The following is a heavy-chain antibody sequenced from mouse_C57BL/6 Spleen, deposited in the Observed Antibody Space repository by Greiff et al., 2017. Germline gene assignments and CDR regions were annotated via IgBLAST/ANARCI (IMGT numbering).Heavy chain of an antibody. Sequence: VQLQQSGAELVMPGASVKLSCKASGYTFTSYWMHWVKQRPGQGLEWIGEIDPSDSYTNYNQKFKGKSTLTVDKSSSTAYMQLSSLTSEDSAVYYCARGGFITTVVAYYFDYWGQGTTLTVSS. CDR2: IDPSDSYT. D-gene: IGHD1-1*01. CDR1: GYTFTSYW. J-gene: IGHJ2*01. V-gene: IGHV1-69*01. CDR3: ARGGFITTVVAYYFDY.